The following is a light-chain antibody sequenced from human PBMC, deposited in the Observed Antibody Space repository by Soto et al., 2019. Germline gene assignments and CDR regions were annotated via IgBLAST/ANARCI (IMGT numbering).Light chain of an antibody. J-gene: IGKJ5*01. Sequence: IVMTQSPATLSVSPGERASLSCRASRSVSSSNLAWYQQKPGQAPRLLIYGASSRATGIPDRFSGSGSETDFTLTISRLEPEDFAVYYCQQYGSSPRTFGQGTRLEI. CDR1: RSVSSSN. CDR2: GAS. CDR3: QQYGSSPRT. V-gene: IGKV3-20*01.